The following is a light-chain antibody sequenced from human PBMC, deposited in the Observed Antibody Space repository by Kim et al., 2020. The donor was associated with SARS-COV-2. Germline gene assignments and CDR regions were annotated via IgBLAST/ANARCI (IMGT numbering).Light chain of an antibody. V-gene: IGKV1-5*03. CDR3: QQYTSYRT. Sequence: LAASIGDRVTITCRASQSINDWLAWYQQKPGKAPKLLIYKASTLEGGVPSRFSGSGSGTEFTLTISSQPDDYAIYYCQQYTSYRTFGQGTKVDIK. J-gene: IGKJ1*01. CDR1: QSINDW. CDR2: KAS.